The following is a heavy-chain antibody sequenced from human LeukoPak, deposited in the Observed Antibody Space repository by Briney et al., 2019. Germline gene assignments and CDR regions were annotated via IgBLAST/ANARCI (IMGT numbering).Heavy chain of an antibody. CDR3: ARTYSSGWTYFDS. V-gene: IGHV4-59*08. CDR2: IYYSGST. D-gene: IGHD6-19*01. Sequence: PSETLSLTCTVSGGSISSYYWSWIRQPPGKGLEWIGYIYYSGSTSYNPSLQSRVTISVDTSKNRFSLKLSSVTAADTAVYYCARTYSSGWTYFDSWGQGTLVTVSS. J-gene: IGHJ4*02. CDR1: GGSISSYY.